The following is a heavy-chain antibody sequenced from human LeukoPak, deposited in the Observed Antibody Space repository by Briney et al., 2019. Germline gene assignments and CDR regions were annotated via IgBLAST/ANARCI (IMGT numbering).Heavy chain of an antibody. J-gene: IGHJ4*02. Sequence: GASVKVSCKASGYTFTSYGISWVRQAPGQGLEWMGWINTNTGNPTYAQGFTGRFVFSLDTSVSTAYLQISSLKAEDTAVYYCARDGEIGLRFGIDYWGQGTLVTVSS. D-gene: IGHD5-12*01. CDR3: ARDGEIGLRFGIDY. CDR1: GYTFTSYG. V-gene: IGHV7-4-1*02. CDR2: INTNTGNP.